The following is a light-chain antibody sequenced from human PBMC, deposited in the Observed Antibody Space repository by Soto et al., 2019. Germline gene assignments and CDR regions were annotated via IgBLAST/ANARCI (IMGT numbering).Light chain of an antibody. Sequence: EIVLTQSPGTLSLSPGERATLSCTASQSVNSNFLAWYQQKPGQAPRLLIYGVSNRPTGIPDRFSGSGSGTDFTLTISRLEPEDFAVYYCQQYANSRTLGQGTKVDIK. CDR2: GVS. J-gene: IGKJ1*01. CDR1: QSVNSNF. V-gene: IGKV3-20*01. CDR3: QQYANSRT.